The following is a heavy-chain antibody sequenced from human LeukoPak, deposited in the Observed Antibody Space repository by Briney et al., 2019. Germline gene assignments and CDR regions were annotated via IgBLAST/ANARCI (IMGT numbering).Heavy chain of an antibody. CDR2: IKSDGSER. J-gene: IGHJ4*02. D-gene: IGHD3-10*01. Sequence: GGSLRLSCAASGFTFSSHWMSWVRQAPGKGLEWVANIKSDGSERYYVDSVKGRFTISRDSAKNSLSLQMNSLRVEDTALYYCAREEWFGELSKFDYWGQGPLVTVSS. CDR3: AREEWFGELSKFDY. V-gene: IGHV3-7*01. CDR1: GFTFSSHW.